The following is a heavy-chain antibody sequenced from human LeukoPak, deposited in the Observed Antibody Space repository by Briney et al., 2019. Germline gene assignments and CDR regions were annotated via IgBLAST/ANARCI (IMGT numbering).Heavy chain of an antibody. CDR2: ISGSGGST. CDR3: ARDRATHFDY. CDR1: GFTFSSYV. J-gene: IGHJ4*02. V-gene: IGHV3-23*01. D-gene: IGHD2-15*01. Sequence: GGSLRLSCAASGFTFSSYVMSWVRQAPGKGLEWVSTISGSGGSTYYADSVKGRFTISRDNAKNSLYLQMNSLRDEDTAVYYCARDRATHFDYWGQGTLVTVSS.